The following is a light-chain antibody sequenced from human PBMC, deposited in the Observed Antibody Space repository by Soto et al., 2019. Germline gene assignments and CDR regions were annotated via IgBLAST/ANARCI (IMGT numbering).Light chain of an antibody. CDR3: RSYTSSSTYV. Sequence: QSVLTQPASVSGSPGQSITISCTGTGSDVGGYDYVSWYQHHPGKAPKVMIYEVTNRPSGVSNRFSGSKSGNTASLTISGLLAEDEADYYCRSYTSSSTYVFGTGTKLTVL. J-gene: IGLJ1*01. CDR1: GSDVGGYDY. V-gene: IGLV2-14*01. CDR2: EVT.